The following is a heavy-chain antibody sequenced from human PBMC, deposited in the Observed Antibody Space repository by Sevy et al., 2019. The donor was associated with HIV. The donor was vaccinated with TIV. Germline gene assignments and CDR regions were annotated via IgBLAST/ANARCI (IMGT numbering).Heavy chain of an antibody. Sequence: GGSLRLSCAASGFTFSSYGMHWVRQAPGKGLEWVAVISYDGSNKYYADSVKGRFTISRDNSKNTLYLQMNSLRAEDTAGYYCAKGADYWGQGTLVTVSS. J-gene: IGHJ4*02. V-gene: IGHV3-30*18. CDR1: GFTFSSYG. CDR2: ISYDGSNK. CDR3: AKGADY.